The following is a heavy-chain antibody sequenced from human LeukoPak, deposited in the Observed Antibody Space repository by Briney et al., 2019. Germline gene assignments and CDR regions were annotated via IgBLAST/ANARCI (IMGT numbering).Heavy chain of an antibody. V-gene: IGHV1-2*02. CDR2: INPNSGGT. Sequence: ASVKVSCKASGYTFTGYYMHWVRQAPGQGLEWMGWINPNSGGTNYAQKFQGRVAMTRDTSISAAYMELSRLRSDDTAVYYCASGFMGYDRSGYYDDAFDIWGQGTMVTVSS. CDR1: GYTFTGYY. J-gene: IGHJ3*02. D-gene: IGHD3-22*01. CDR3: ASGFMGYDRSGYYDDAFDI.